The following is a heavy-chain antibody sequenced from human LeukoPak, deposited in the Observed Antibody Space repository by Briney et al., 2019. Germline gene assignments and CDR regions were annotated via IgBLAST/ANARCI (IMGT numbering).Heavy chain of an antibody. CDR2: IYYSGSA. Sequence: SETLSLTCTVSGGSLSSYYWSWIRQPPGKGLEWIGYIYYSGSAKYNPSLKSRVTISVDTSKNQFSLKLSPVTVGDTAVYYCARAPGIAAAGTHFDFWGQGTLVTVSS. CDR3: ARAPGIAAAGTHFDF. CDR1: GGSLSSYY. J-gene: IGHJ4*02. V-gene: IGHV4-59*01. D-gene: IGHD6-13*01.